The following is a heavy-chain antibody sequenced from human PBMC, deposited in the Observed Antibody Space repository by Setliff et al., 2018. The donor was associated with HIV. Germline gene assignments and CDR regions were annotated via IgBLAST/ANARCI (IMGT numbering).Heavy chain of an antibody. D-gene: IGHD3-3*01. J-gene: IGHJ4*02. V-gene: IGHV4-39*01. CDR1: GGSITSGNYY. CDR3: ARPSLGIGGGSMFNN. CDR2: MIYGGDT. Sequence: SETLSLTCRVYGGSITSGNYYWGWIRQAPGKGLEWIASMIYGGDTWYNPSLKSRVTIYVDTANNQFSLRLRSVTAADTAVYYCARPSLGIGGGSMFNNWGQGTLVTVSS.